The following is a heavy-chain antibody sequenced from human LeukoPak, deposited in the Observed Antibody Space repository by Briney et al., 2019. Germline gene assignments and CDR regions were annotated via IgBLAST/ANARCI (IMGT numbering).Heavy chain of an antibody. V-gene: IGHV3-7*04. J-gene: IGHJ4*02. Sequence: GGSLRLSCAASGFTFSSSWMTWVRQAPGKGLEWVANIKQDGSDKYYVDSVKGRFTISRDNVKNSLYLQMNSLRGEDTAVYYCARDRGWLQFDYWGQGILVTVSS. CDR2: IKQDGSDK. CDR1: GFTFSSSW. CDR3: ARDRGWLQFDY. D-gene: IGHD5-24*01.